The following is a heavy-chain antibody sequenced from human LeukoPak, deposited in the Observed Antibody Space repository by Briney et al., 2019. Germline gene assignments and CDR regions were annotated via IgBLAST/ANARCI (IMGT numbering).Heavy chain of an antibody. D-gene: IGHD3-3*01. CDR2: IYYSGST. V-gene: IGHV4-39*01. Sequence: SETPSLTCTVSCGSISNSRYHWGWIRQPPRKGLGWIGRIYYSGSTYYNPSLKSRVTISVDTSKNQFSLKLSSVTAADTAVYYCARHSNWSGYIYYYYYYMDVWGKGTTVTVSS. J-gene: IGHJ6*03. CDR1: CGSISNSRYH. CDR3: ARHSNWSGYIYYYYYYMDV.